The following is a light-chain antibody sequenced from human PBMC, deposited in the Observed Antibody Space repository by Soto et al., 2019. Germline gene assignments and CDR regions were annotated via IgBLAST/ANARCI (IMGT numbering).Light chain of an antibody. Sequence: SYELTQPPSVSVAPGQMATITCGGNNIGSKSVHWYQQKPGQAPVLVVHDDSDRPSGIPERFSGSNSGNTATLTISRVEDGDEADYYCQVWDRSSDHPYVFGTGTKLTVL. CDR3: QVWDRSSDHPYV. V-gene: IGLV3-21*02. J-gene: IGLJ1*01. CDR2: DDS. CDR1: NIGSKS.